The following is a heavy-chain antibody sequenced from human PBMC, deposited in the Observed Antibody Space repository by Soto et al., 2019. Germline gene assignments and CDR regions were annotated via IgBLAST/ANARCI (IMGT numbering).Heavy chain of an antibody. D-gene: IGHD6-19*01. V-gene: IGHV3-9*01. CDR1: GFRFDDYA. Sequence: EVPLVESGGGLVQPGRSLRLSCAGSGFRFDDYAMHWVRQAPGKGLEWVSGISWNSGSIGYADSVKGRFTISRDNAKNSLYLQMNSLRAEDTALYYCAKEISVAGHFDYWCHGALVTVSS. CDR3: AKEISVAGHFDY. J-gene: IGHJ4*01. CDR2: ISWNSGSI.